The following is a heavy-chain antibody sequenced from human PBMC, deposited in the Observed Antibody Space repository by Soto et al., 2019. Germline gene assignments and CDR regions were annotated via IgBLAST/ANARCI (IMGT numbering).Heavy chain of an antibody. J-gene: IGHJ6*02. Sequence: EVQLVESGGGLVKPGGSLRLSCISSGFTVRTYTMNWVRHAPGKGLEWVSGIRGFSPYTFYAESVKGRFTISRDNAKNSLYLQMNSRRAEDTAVYYCARDRGYDAHDYYYNAMDVWGQGTTVTVSS. CDR3: ARDRGYDAHDYYYNAMDV. V-gene: IGHV3-21*01. CDR1: GFTVRTYT. D-gene: IGHD2-15*01. CDR2: IRGFSPYT.